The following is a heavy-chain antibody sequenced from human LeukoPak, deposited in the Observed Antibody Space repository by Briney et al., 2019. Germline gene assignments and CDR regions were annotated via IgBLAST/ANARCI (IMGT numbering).Heavy chain of an antibody. CDR1: GGSFSGYY. V-gene: IGHV4-34*01. CDR2: INHSGST. J-gene: IGHJ4*02. D-gene: IGHD1-26*01. CDR3: ARDRGEGRERPFDY. Sequence: PSETLSLTCAVYGGSFSGYYWSWIRQPPGKGLEWIGEINHSGSTNYNPSLKSRVTISVDTSKNQFSLKLSSVTAADTAVYYCARDRGEGRERPFDYWGRGTLVTVSS.